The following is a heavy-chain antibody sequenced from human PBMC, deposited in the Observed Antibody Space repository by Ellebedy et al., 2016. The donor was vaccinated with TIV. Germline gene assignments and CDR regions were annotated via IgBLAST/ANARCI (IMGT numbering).Heavy chain of an antibody. CDR2: IHYSGSI. Sequence: GSLRLSCTVSGGSISDSSWSWIRQAPGKGLEWIAYIHYSGSIDYSPSLKSRLTVSRDKSKNEVSLSVTSVTAADTAVYYCARDRFWGNWRYKGNWLDPWGQGTLVTVSS. CDR3: ARDRFWGNWRYKGNWLDP. J-gene: IGHJ5*02. D-gene: IGHD1-1*01. V-gene: IGHV4-59*01. CDR1: GGSISDSS.